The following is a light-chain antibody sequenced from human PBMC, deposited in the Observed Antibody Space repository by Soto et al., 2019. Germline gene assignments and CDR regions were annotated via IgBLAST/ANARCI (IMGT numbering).Light chain of an antibody. V-gene: IGKV3-20*01. CDR3: QQYGSSGT. CDR2: GAS. Sequence: ENVFGHSPDTLCLSHGAHTTLPPRASQSVSNNYLAWYQQKPGQAPRLLIYGASNRATGIPDRFSGSGSGTDFTLTISRLEPEDFAVYYCQQYGSSGTFGQGTKVDI. J-gene: IGKJ1*01. CDR1: QSVSNNY.